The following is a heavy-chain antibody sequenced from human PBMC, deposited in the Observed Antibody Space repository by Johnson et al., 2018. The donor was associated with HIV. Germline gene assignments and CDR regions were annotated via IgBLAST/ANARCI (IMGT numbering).Heavy chain of an antibody. CDR1: GFTFSDYY. V-gene: IGHV3-11*04. D-gene: IGHD2-21*02. CDR3: ARDGSGHAVVLTATRRGYGFGLDL. CDR2: ISSSGSTI. J-gene: IGHJ3*01. Sequence: QVQLVESGGGLVKPGGSLRLSCAASGFTFSDYYMSWIRQAPGKGLEWVSYISSSGSTIYYADSVKGRFTISRDNSQNPLYLQMNSLRAEDTAMYYCARDGSGHAVVLTATRRGYGFGLDLWGQGTVVTVSS.